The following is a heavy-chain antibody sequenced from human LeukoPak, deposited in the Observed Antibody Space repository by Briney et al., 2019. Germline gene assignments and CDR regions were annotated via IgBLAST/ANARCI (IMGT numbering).Heavy chain of an antibody. D-gene: IGHD3-10*01. V-gene: IGHV3-74*01. CDR3: AILGGVTVDRALGPFDV. CDR1: GFTFTTYW. J-gene: IGHJ3*01. CDR2: INPDGSST. Sequence: PGGSLRLSCAASGFTFTTYWMHWVRQAPGKGPVWVSRINPDGSSTAYADSVQGRFSISRDNAKNTLYLQMHTLRAEDTAVYYCAILGGVTVDRALGPFDVWGQGTMVTVSS.